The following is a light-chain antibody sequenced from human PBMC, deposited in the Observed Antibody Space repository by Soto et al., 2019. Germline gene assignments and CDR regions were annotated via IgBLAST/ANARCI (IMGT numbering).Light chain of an antibody. CDR1: QSVSSGF. CDR3: QQYSNSPFT. V-gene: IGKV3-20*01. Sequence: SPGERATLSCRASQSVSSGFLAWYQQKPGQAPRLLIYGASSRATGIPDRFSGSGSGTDFTLTNSRLEPEDFAVYYCQQYSNSPFTFGQGTRLEIK. J-gene: IGKJ5*01. CDR2: GAS.